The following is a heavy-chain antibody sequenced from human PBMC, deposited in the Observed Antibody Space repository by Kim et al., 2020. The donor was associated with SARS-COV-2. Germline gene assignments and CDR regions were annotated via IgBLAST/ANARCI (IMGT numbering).Heavy chain of an antibody. CDR2: IYPDGSGP. J-gene: IGHJ4*02. Sequence: GGSLRLSCAASGFTFSNYWMHWVRQAPGKGLVWVSRIYPDGSGPSYADSVKGRFTISRDNAKNMVYLQMDSLRVEDTAVYYCASRLDSRIDYWGQGTLVTVSS. CDR3: ASRLDSRIDY. D-gene: IGHD1-1*01. V-gene: IGHV3-74*01. CDR1: GFTFSNYW.